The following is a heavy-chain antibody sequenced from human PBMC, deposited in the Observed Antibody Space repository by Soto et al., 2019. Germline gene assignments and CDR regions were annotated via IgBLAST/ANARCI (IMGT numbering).Heavy chain of an antibody. CDR2: ISAYNGNT. D-gene: IGHD2-2*02. V-gene: IGHV1-18*01. J-gene: IGHJ3*02. Sequence: GASVKVSCKASGYTFTSYGISWVRQAPGQGLEWMGWISAYNGNTNYAQKLQGRVTMTTDTSTSTAYMELRSLRSDDTAVYYCARGHGFVVVPAAILRGAFDIWGQGTMVTVSS. CDR1: GYTFTSYG. CDR3: ARGHGFVVVPAAILRGAFDI.